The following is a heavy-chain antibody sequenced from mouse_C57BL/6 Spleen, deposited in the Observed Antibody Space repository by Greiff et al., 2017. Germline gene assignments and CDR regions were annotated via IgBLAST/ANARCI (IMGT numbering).Heavy chain of an antibody. Sequence: QVQLKQSGPGLVQPSQSLSITCTVSGFSLTSYGVHWVRQSPGKGLEWLGVIWSGGSTDYNAAFIFRLSISKDNSKSQVFFKMNSLQADDTAIYYCARNYYGSRYYFDYWGQGTTLTVSS. D-gene: IGHD1-1*01. CDR3: ARNYYGSRYYFDY. CDR1: GFSLTSYG. V-gene: IGHV2-2*01. CDR2: IWSGGST. J-gene: IGHJ2*01.